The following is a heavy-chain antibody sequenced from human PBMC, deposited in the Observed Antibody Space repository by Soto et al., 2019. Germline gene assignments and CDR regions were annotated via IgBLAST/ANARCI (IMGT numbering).Heavy chain of an antibody. Sequence: GGSLRLSCAASGFTFSDYYMSWIRQAPGKGLEWVSYISSSGSTIYYADSVKGRFTISRDNAKNSLYLQMNSLRAEDTAVYYCARGHDGYYYDSSGYFFGPTSYYYGMDVWGQGTTVTVSS. V-gene: IGHV3-11*01. CDR3: ARGHDGYYYDSSGYFFGPTSYYYGMDV. CDR1: GFTFSDYY. D-gene: IGHD3-22*01. J-gene: IGHJ6*02. CDR2: ISSSGSTI.